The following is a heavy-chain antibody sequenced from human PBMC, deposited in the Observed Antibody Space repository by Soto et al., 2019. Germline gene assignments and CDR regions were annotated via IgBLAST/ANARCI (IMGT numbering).Heavy chain of an antibody. D-gene: IGHD3-22*01. Sequence: GSVKVSCKASGYTFTSYGISWVRQAPGQGLEWMGWISAYNGNTNYAQKLQGRVTMTTDTSTSTAYMELRSLRSDDTAVYFCSRDAPLYYYDSSGYLAFDIWGQGTMVTVSS. CDR1: GYTFTSYG. V-gene: IGHV1-18*01. CDR3: SRDAPLYYYDSSGYLAFDI. J-gene: IGHJ3*02. CDR2: ISAYNGNT.